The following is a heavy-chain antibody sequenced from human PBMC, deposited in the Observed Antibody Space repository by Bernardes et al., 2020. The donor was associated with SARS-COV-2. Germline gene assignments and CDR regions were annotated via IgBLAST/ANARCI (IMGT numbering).Heavy chain of an antibody. CDR1: GFTFSRYW. J-gene: IGHJ3*02. CDR2: INSDGSST. V-gene: IGHV3-74*01. D-gene: IGHD1-26*01. CDR3: AREGVGGSYYVRAFDI. Sequence: GSLSRSGAASGFTFSRYWMHWVRPAPGKGLVWVSRINSDGSSTSYADSVKGRFTISRDNAKNTLYLQMNSLRAEDTAVYYCAREGVGGSYYVRAFDIWGQGTMVTVSS.